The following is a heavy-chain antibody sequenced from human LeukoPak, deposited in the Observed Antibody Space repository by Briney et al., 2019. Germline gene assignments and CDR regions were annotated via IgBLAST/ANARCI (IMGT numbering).Heavy chain of an antibody. J-gene: IGHJ3*02. V-gene: IGHV3-7*03. Sequence: GGSLRLSCAASGFTFSSYAMSWVRQAPGRELEWVANIKKGGSEMKYVGSVEGRFTVSRDNAESSLYLQMNSLRVEDTAVYYCAGGIRDDGSAYRAFDIWGQGTMVTVSS. D-gene: IGHD3-22*01. CDR2: IKKGGSEM. CDR3: AGGIRDDGSAYRAFDI. CDR1: GFTFSSYA.